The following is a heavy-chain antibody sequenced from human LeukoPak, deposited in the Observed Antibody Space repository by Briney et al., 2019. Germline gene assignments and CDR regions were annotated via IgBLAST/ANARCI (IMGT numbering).Heavy chain of an antibody. D-gene: IGHD1-26*01. CDR2: INPNSGGT. V-gene: IGHV1-2*02. Sequence: ASVKVSCKASGYTFTGYYIHWVRQAPGQGLEWMGWINPNSGGTNYAENLEGRITMTRDTSISTAYLELSSLTSDDTAVYYCARAFRSLRLYYFDYWGQGTLITV. CDR1: GYTFTGYY. J-gene: IGHJ4*02. CDR3: ARAFRSLRLYYFDY.